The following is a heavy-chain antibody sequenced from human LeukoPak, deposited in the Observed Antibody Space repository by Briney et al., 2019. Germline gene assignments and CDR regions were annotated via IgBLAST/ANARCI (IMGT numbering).Heavy chain of an antibody. CDR1: GYRFTTYW. D-gene: IGHD6-19*01. J-gene: IGHJ4*02. CDR3: ARHYTAVAAFDS. Sequence: KFGESLKISCKGSGYRFTTYWIGWVRQMPGKGLEWMGIIYPSDSETKYSPSFQGQVTISADKSVNTAYLQWSGLKASDTAMYYCARHYTAVAAFDSWGQGTLVTVSS. CDR2: IYPSDSET. V-gene: IGHV5-51*01.